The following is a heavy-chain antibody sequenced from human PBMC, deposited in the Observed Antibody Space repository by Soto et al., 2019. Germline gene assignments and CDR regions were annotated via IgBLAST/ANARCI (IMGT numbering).Heavy chain of an antibody. D-gene: IGHD5-12*01. Sequence: SETLSLTCTVSGGSISSGDYYWSWIRQPPGKGLEWIGYIYYSGSTYYNPSLKSRVTISVDTSKNQFSLKLSSVTAADTAVYYCARDAWLRFGGGYYYYGMDVWGQGTTVTVS. CDR2: IYYSGST. CDR3: ARDAWLRFGGGYYYYGMDV. J-gene: IGHJ6*02. CDR1: GGSISSGDYY. V-gene: IGHV4-30-4*01.